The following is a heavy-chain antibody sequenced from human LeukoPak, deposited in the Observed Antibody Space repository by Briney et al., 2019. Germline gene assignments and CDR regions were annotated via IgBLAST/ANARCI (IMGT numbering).Heavy chain of an antibody. Sequence: GGSLRLSCAASGFTFSSYAMSWVRQAPGKGLEWVPAISGSGGSTYCADSVKGRFTISRDNSKNTLYLQMNSLRAEDTAVYYCAPRSGSYPQWGQGTLVTVSS. D-gene: IGHD1-26*01. CDR2: ISGSGGST. CDR3: APRSGSYPQ. V-gene: IGHV3-23*01. J-gene: IGHJ4*02. CDR1: GFTFSSYA.